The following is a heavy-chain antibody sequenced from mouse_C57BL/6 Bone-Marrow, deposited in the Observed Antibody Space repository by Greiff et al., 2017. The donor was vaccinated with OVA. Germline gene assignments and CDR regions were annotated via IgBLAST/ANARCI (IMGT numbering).Heavy chain of an antibody. CDR2: ISDGGSYT. Sequence: EVKLMESGGGLVKPGGSLKLSCAASGFTFSSYAMSWVRQTPEKRLEWVATISDGGSYTYYPDNVKGRFTISRDNAKNNLYLQMSHLKSEDTAMYYCARGVYRFAYWGQGTLVTVSA. V-gene: IGHV5-4*03. CDR3: ARGVYRFAY. J-gene: IGHJ3*01. D-gene: IGHD2-1*01. CDR1: GFTFSSYA.